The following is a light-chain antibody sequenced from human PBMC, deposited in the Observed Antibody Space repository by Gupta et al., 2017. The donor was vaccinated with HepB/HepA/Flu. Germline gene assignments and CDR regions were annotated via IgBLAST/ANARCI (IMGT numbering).Light chain of an antibody. Sequence: SSELTQDPAVSVALGQTVRITCQGDSLRSYYASWYQQKPGQAPVLVIYGKNNRLSGIPDRFSGSSSGTTAALTITGAQAEDEADYYCNSRDSSGNHLVFGGGTKLTVL. V-gene: IGLV3-19*01. CDR2: GKN. CDR3: NSRDSSGNHLV. J-gene: IGLJ2*01. CDR1: SLRSYY.